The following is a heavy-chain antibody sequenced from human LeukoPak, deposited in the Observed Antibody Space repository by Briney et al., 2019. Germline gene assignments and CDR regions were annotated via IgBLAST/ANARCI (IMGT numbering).Heavy chain of an antibody. V-gene: IGHV3-23*01. D-gene: IGHD1-14*01. CDR2: ISGNSGSA. CDR3: AKGKTSFDY. Sequence: GGSLRLSCVASGFAFSSYAMTWVRQAPGKGLEWVSAISGNSGSAFYADSVKGRFTISRDNSKNTLYLQMNSLRAEDTAIYYCAKGKTSFDYWAREPWSPSPQ. CDR1: GFAFSSYA. J-gene: IGHJ4*02.